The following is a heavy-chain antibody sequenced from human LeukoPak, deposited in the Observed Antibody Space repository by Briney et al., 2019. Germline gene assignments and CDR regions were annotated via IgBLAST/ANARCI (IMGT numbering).Heavy chain of an antibody. D-gene: IGHD3-9*01. CDR2: TYHSGST. CDR1: GGSISSGGYY. J-gene: IGHJ3*02. Sequence: PSETLSLTCTVSGGSISSGGYYWSWIRQPPGKGLEWIGYTYHSGSTYYNPSLKSRVTISVDRSKNQFSLKLSSVTAADTAVYYCARDVINSMYYDILTGFDAFDIWGQGTMVNVSS. V-gene: IGHV4-30-2*01. CDR3: ARDVINSMYYDILTGFDAFDI.